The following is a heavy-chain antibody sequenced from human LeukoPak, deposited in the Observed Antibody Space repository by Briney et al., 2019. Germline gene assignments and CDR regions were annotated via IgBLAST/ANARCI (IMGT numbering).Heavy chain of an antibody. J-gene: IGHJ4*02. D-gene: IGHD6-6*01. V-gene: IGHV3-21*01. CDR3: ARDGVYSSSFGVFDY. Sequence: PGGSLRLSCAASGFTFSSYSMNWVRQAPGKGLEWVSSISSSSSYIYYADSVKGRFTISRDNAKNSLYLQMNSLIAEDTAVYYCARDGVYSSSFGVFDYWGQGTLVTVSS. CDR2: ISSSSSYI. CDR1: GFTFSSYS.